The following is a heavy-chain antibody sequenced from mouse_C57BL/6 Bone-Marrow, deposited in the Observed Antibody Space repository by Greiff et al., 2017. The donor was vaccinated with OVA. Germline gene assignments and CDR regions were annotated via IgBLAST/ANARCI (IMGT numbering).Heavy chain of an antibody. J-gene: IGHJ4*01. V-gene: IGHV1-50*01. CDR1: GYTFTSYW. CDR3: ASLGHAMDD. Sequence: QVQLQQPGAELVKPGASVKLSCKASGYTFTSYWMQWVKQRPGQGLEWIGEIDPSDSYTNYNQKFKGKATLTVDTSSSTAYMQLSSLTSEDSAVYYCASLGHAMDDWGQGTSVTVSA. D-gene: IGHD4-1*01. CDR2: IDPSDSYT.